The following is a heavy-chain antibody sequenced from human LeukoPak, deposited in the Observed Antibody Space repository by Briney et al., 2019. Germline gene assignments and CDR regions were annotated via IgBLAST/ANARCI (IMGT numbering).Heavy chain of an antibody. Sequence: GESLKISCQASGYSFTNYWIGWVRQMPGKGLEWMGIIYPGDSDTRYSPSFQGQVTISADKSISTAYLQWSSLKASDTAMYYCARLGNWNDVDYWGQGTLVTVSS. D-gene: IGHD1-1*01. CDR2: IYPGDSDT. CDR3: ARLGNWNDVDY. V-gene: IGHV5-51*01. J-gene: IGHJ4*02. CDR1: GYSFTNYW.